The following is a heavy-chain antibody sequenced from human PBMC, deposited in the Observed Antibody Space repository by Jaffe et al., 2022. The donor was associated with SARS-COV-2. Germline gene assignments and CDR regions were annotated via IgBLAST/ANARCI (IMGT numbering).Heavy chain of an antibody. CDR2: ISWNSGSI. CDR3: AKDIVPYYYGSGSTPPHYFDY. CDR1: GFTFDDYA. D-gene: IGHD3-10*01. Sequence: EVQLVESGGGLVQPGRSLRLSCAASGFTFDDYAMHWVRQAPGKGLEWVSGISWNSGSIGYADSVKGRFTISRDNAKNSLYLQMNSLRAEDTALYYCAKDIVPYYYGSGSTPPHYFDYWGQGTLVTVSS. V-gene: IGHV3-9*01. J-gene: IGHJ4*02.